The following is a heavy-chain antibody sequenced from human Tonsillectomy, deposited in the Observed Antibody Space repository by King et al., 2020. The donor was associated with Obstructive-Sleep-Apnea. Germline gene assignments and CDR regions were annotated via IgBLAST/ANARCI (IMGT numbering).Heavy chain of an antibody. Sequence: VQLVESGGGVVQPGRSLRLSCAASGFSFSSYAMHWVRQAPGKGLEWVAVISYDRNNKYYADSVKGRFTISRDNSKNTLYLQMNSLRAEDTAVYYCARDQLYGGSFDYWGQGTLVTVSS. V-gene: IGHV3-30-3*01. CDR2: ISYDRNNK. CDR1: GFSFSSYA. CDR3: ARDQLYGGSFDY. J-gene: IGHJ4*02. D-gene: IGHD4-23*01.